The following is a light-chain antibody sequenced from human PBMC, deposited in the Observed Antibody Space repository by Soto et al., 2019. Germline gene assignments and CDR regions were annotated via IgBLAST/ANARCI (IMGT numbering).Light chain of an antibody. CDR3: QLRGT. J-gene: IGKJ1*01. CDR2: GAS. CDR1: YSVSSSY. V-gene: IGKV3-20*01. Sequence: EIVLTQSPGTLSLSPGERATLSCRARYSVSSSYLAWYQQKPGQAPRLLMYGASSRATGIPDRFSDRGSGTDFTLTISTLESEDFAVYYCQLRGTFGQGTKVEIK.